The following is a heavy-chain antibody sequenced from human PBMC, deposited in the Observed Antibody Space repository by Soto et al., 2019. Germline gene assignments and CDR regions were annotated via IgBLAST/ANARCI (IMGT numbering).Heavy chain of an antibody. J-gene: IGHJ3*01. CDR3: ATTVTRSIAFDV. D-gene: IGHD4-17*01. Sequence: EVQLVETGGGLIQPGGSLRLSCAASGFTVSSHYMSWGRQTPGKGLEWVSILYASDSTFYADSVEGRFTISRDNSKNTVYLQLNSLRAEDTAVYNCATTVTRSIAFDVWGQGTMVTVSS. CDR1: GFTVSSHY. V-gene: IGHV3-53*02. CDR2: LYASDST.